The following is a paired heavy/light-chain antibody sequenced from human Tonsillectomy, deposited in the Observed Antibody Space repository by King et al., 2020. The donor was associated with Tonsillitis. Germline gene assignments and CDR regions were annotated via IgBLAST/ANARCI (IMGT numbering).Light chain of an antibody. Sequence: EIVLTQSPGTLSLSPGERATLSCRASQSVSSSYLAWYQQKPGQAPRLLIYGASSRATGIPDRFSGSGSGTDFTLTISRLEPEDFAVYYCQQYGSSPKTFGQGTKLEIK. CDR3: QQYGSSPKT. J-gene: IGKJ2*01. V-gene: IGKV3-20*01. CDR1: QSVSSSY. CDR2: GAS.
Heavy chain of an antibody. CDR3: ARDTTLLVGATWDYYYYGMDV. D-gene: IGHD1-26*01. CDR1: GYTFTSYG. Sequence: QVQLVQSGAEVKKPGASVKVSCKASGYTFTSYGISWVRQAPGQGLEWMGWISAYNGNTNYAQKLQGRVTMTTDTSTSTAYMELRSLRSDDTAVYYCARDTTLLVGATWDYYYYGMDVWGQGTTVTVSS. J-gene: IGHJ6*02. V-gene: IGHV1-18*04. CDR2: ISAYNGNT.